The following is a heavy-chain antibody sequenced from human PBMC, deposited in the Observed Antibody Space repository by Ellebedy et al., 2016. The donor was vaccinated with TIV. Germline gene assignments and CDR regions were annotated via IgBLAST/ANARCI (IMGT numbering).Heavy chain of an antibody. J-gene: IGHJ4*02. CDR2: MNQSGNT. V-gene: IGHV4-34*01. Sequence: SETLSLTCAAYGGSLSGYYWSWVRQSPGKGLEWIGEMNQSGNTNYNPSLKSRVTITVDTSKNHFSRRLSSVTAAETAVYYCAEGRSGWYYFDYWGQGTLVTVSS. CDR3: AEGRSGWYYFDY. CDR1: GGSLSGYY. D-gene: IGHD6-19*01.